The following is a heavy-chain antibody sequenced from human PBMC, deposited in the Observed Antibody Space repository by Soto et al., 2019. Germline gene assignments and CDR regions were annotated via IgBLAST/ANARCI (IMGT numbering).Heavy chain of an antibody. V-gene: IGHV1-58*01. D-gene: IGHD2-15*01. J-gene: IGHJ6*02. CDR1: GFTFRSSA. CDR2: LVVGTGNT. Sequence: GASVKVSCKTSGFTFRSSAVQWVRQARGQRLELIWWLVVGTGNTNYAQKFQQRVTISSDRSTNTVSMELSSLTSEDTAVYYCATGAYCSGGSCSDYYYYYYGMDLWGQGTTVTVYS. CDR3: ATGAYCSGGSCSDYYYYYYGMDL.